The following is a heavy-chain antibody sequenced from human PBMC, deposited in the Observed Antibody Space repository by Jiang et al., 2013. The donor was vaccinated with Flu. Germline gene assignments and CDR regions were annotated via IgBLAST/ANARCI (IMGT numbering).Heavy chain of an antibody. CDR1: GGLPTIVTT. CDR2: SITVDH. D-gene: IGHD3-10*01. V-gene: IGHV4-59*08. Sequence: SETLSLTCNVSGGLPTIVTTGAGSDTSPREGLEWLDISITVDHQLQPSLTSRVTISADTSKNQFSLKLSSVTAADTAVYYCARLYLVRGEGWFYGFDVWGQGTTVTVSS. J-gene: IGHJ6*02. CDR3: ARLYLVRGEGWFYGFDV.